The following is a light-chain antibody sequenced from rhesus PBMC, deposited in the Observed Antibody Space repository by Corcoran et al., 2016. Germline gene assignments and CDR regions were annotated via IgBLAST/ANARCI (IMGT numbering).Light chain of an antibody. CDR1: QGISSW. J-gene: IGKJ3*01. CDR3: QHSYGTPFT. CDR2: KAS. Sequence: DIQMTQSPSSLSASVGDTVTITCRASQGISSWLAWYQQKPGKAPKLLFYKASSLQSGVPSRFSGSGSGTDFTLTISSLQSEDVATYYCQHSYGTPFTFGPGTKLDIK. V-gene: IGKV1-21*01.